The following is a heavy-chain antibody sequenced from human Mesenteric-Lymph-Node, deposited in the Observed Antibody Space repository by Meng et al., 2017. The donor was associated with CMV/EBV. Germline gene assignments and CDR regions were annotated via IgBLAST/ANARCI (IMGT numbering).Heavy chain of an antibody. CDR3: ARGRQYSSSPFAY. Sequence: CAVYGGSFSGYYWSWIRQPPGKGLEWIGEINHSGSTNYNPSLKSRVTISVDTSKNQFSLKLSSVTAADTAVYYCARGRQYSSSPFAYWGQGTLVTVSS. J-gene: IGHJ4*02. CDR2: INHSGST. D-gene: IGHD6-6*01. V-gene: IGHV4-34*01. CDR1: GGSFSGYY.